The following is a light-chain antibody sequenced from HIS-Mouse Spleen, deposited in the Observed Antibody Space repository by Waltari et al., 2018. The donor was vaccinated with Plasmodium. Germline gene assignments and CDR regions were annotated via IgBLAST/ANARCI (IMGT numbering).Light chain of an antibody. CDR1: SSDVGGYNY. CDR3: CSYAGSYTLV. Sequence: QSALTQPRSVSGSPGQSVTISCTGTSSDVGGYNYVSWYQQHPGKAPKLMIYDVNKRPSGFPDRFSGSKSGNTASLTISGLQAEDEADYYCCSYAGSYTLVFGGGTKLTVL. V-gene: IGLV2-11*01. J-gene: IGLJ2*01. CDR2: DVN.